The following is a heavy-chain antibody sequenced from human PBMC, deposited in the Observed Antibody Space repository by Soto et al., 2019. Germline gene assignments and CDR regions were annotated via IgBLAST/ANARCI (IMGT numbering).Heavy chain of an antibody. D-gene: IGHD7-27*01. CDR1: GGSISNINYY. J-gene: IGHJ4*02. V-gene: IGHV4-30-4*01. CDR3: TRGPSGDKVDY. CDR2: IHDGGST. Sequence: QVQLQESGPGLVKPSQTLSLTCTVSGGSISNINYYWSWIRQSPDKGLEWIGHIHDGGSTYSNPSLKSRLSISFDSSKNQSSLKLGSVSAADTAVYLCTRGPSGDKVDYWGQGTLVTVSS.